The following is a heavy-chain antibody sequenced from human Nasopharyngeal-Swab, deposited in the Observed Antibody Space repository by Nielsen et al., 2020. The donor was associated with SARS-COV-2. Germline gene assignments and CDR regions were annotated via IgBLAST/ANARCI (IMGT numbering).Heavy chain of an antibody. D-gene: IGHD6-19*01. CDR2: INPSGGST. CDR1: VYTFTSYY. J-gene: IGHJ4*02. V-gene: IGHV1-46*01. Sequence: ASVNVSCKASVYTFTSYYMHWVRQAPGQGLEWMGIINPSGGSTSYAQKFQGRVTMTRDTSTSTVYMELSSLRSEDTAVYYCARSPVAGIYYFDYWGQGTLVTVSS. CDR3: ARSPVAGIYYFDY.